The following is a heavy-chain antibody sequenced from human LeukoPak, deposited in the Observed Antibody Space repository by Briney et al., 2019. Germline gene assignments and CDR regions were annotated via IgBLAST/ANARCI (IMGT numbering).Heavy chain of an antibody. Sequence: GGSLRLSCAASGFTFSSYGMHWVRQAPGKGLEWVAFIRYDGSNKYYADSVKGRFTISRDNSKNTLYLQMNSLRAEDTAVYYCARDHGFYDSSGYYSAFDIWGQGTMVTVSS. D-gene: IGHD3-22*01. CDR3: ARDHGFYDSSGYYSAFDI. J-gene: IGHJ3*02. CDR1: GFTFSSYG. V-gene: IGHV3-30*02. CDR2: IRYDGSNK.